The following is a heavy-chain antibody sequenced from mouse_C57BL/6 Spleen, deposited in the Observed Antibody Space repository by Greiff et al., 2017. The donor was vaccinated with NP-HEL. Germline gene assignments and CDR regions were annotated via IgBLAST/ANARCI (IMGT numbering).Heavy chain of an antibody. J-gene: IGHJ1*03. Sequence: QVQLQQPGTELVKPGASVKLSCKASGYTFTSYWMHWVKQRPGQGLEWIGNINPSNGGTNYNEEFKSKATLTVDKSSSTAYMQLSSLTSEDSAVYYCARSPNYYGSSYWYFDVWGTGTTVTVSS. CDR3: ARSPNYYGSSYWYFDV. D-gene: IGHD1-1*01. V-gene: IGHV1-53*01. CDR1: GYTFTSYW. CDR2: INPSNGGT.